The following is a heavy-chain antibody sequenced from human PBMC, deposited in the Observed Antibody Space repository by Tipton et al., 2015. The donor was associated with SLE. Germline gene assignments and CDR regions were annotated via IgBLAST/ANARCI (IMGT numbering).Heavy chain of an antibody. CDR2: IYYSGST. CDR3: ARDSSSWAWDGMDV. CDR1: GGSISSYY. Sequence: TLSLTCTVSGGSISSYYWSWIRQPPGKGLEWIGYIYYSGSTNYNPSLKSRVTISVDTSKNQFSLKLSSVTAADTAVYYCARDSSSWAWDGMDVWGQGTTVTVS. V-gene: IGHV4-59*01. D-gene: IGHD6-13*01. J-gene: IGHJ6*02.